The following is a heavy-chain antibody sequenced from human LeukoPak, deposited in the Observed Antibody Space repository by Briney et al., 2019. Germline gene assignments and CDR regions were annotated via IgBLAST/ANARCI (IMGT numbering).Heavy chain of an antibody. Sequence: PGGSLRLSCTASGFTFITYTMHWVRQAPGKGLESVSYISSSSSTIYYADSVKGRFTISRDNAKNSLYLQMNTLIDEDTAVYYCTRDRSTWLFDYWGQGTVVTVAS. D-gene: IGHD6-13*01. J-gene: IGHJ4*02. CDR1: GFTFITYT. V-gene: IGHV3-48*02. CDR2: ISSSSSTI. CDR3: TRDRSTWLFDY.